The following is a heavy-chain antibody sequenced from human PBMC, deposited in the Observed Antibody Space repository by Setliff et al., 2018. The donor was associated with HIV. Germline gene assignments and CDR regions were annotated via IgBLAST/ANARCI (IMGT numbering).Heavy chain of an antibody. CDR3: ARHGVVTPVHYYYYYMDV. D-gene: IGHD2-21*02. Sequence: GASVKVSCKVSGYSLTDLSIHWVRQAPGRGLEWMGRIIPIFGTANYAQKFQGRVTITADESTSTAYMELSSLRSEDTAVYYCARHGVVTPVHYYYYYMDVWGKGTTVTVSS. J-gene: IGHJ6*03. CDR2: IIPIFGTA. CDR1: GYSLTDLS. V-gene: IGHV1-69*13.